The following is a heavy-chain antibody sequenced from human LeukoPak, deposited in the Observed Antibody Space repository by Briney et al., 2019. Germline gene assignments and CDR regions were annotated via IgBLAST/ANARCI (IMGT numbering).Heavy chain of an antibody. V-gene: IGHV3-21*03. CDR3: AREQSYSEEIVVVNPPFVY. D-gene: IGHD2-21*01. J-gene: IGHJ4*02. CDR1: GFTFSSYG. CDR2: ISSSGTYI. Sequence: PGGSLRLSCAATGFTFSSYGMNWVRQAPGKGLEWVSSISSSGTYIYFADSVKGRFTISRDNAKNSLYLQMNSLRAEDTALYYCAREQSYSEEIVVVNPPFVYWGQGTLVTVSS.